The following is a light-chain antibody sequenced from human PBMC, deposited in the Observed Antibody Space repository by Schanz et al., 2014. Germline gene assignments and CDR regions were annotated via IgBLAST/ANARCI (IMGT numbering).Light chain of an antibody. V-gene: IGLV2-11*01. J-gene: IGLJ2*01. CDR2: DLT. CDR1: ISDVGGYDY. CDR3: QSYDSSLSVVV. Sequence: QSALTQPRSVSGSPGQSVTLSCTGTISDVGGYDYVSWYQQHPGRAPKLMIYDLTRRPSGVPDRFSGSKSGNTASLTISGLQAEDEAEYYCQSYDSSLSVVVFGGGTKLTVL.